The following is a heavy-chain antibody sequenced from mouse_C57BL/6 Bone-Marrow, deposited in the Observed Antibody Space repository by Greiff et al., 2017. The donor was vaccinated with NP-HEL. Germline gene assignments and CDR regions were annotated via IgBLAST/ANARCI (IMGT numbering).Heavy chain of an antibody. CDR1: GFNIKDDY. D-gene: IGHD1-1*01. CDR2: IDPENGDT. J-gene: IGHJ2*01. CDR3: TFGLLLRSDFDY. V-gene: IGHV14-4*01. Sequence: VQLQQSGAELVRPGASVKLSCTASGFNIKDDYMHWVKQRPEQGLEWIGWIDPENGDTEYASKFQGKATITADTSSNTAYLQLSSLTSDDTAVYYCTFGLLLRSDFDYWGQGTTLTVSS.